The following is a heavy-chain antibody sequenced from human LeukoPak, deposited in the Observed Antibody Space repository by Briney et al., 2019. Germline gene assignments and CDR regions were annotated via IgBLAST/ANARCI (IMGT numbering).Heavy chain of an antibody. J-gene: IGHJ4*02. D-gene: IGHD5-12*01. Sequence: ASVKVSCKASGGTFSSYAISWVRQAPGRGLEWMGGIIPIFGTANYAQKFQGRVTITADESTSTAYMELSSLRSEDTAVYYCARSEVGGYDREYYFDYWGQGTLVTVSS. CDR2: IIPIFGTA. CDR1: GGTFSSYA. CDR3: ARSEVGGYDREYYFDY. V-gene: IGHV1-69*13.